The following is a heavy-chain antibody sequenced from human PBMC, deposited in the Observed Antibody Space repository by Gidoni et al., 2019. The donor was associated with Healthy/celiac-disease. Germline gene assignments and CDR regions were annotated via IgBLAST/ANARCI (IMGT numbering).Heavy chain of an antibody. V-gene: IGHV3-15*01. CDR2: IKSKTDGGTT. D-gene: IGHD3-9*01. CDR3: TTGFSLRYFEGTDY. Sequence: EVQLVESGGGLVKPGGSLRLSCAASGFTFSNAWMSWVRQAPGKGLEWVGRIKSKTDGGTTDYAAPVKGRFTISRDDSKNTLYLQMNSLKTEDTAVYYCTTGFSLRYFEGTDYWGQGTLVTVSS. CDR1: GFTFSNAW. J-gene: IGHJ4*02.